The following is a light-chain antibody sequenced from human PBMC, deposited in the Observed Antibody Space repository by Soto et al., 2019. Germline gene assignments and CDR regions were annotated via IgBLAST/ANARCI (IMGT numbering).Light chain of an antibody. CDR1: QSVSSN. CDR3: QQYGSSPWT. V-gene: IGKV3-20*01. Sequence: ESVLTQSPGTLDLSPGEIATLSCRASQSVSSNLAWYQQKPGQAPRLLIYGASSRATGIPDRFSGSGSGTDFTLTISRLEPEDFAVYYCQQYGSSPWTFGQGTKVDIK. CDR2: GAS. J-gene: IGKJ1*01.